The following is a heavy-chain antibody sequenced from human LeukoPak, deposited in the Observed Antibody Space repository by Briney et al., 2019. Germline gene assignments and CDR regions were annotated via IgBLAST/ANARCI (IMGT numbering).Heavy chain of an antibody. CDR3: ARLPRLVVIAIKGYYFDY. J-gene: IGHJ4*02. Sequence: PSETLSLTCTVCGGSISSYYWSWIRQPPGKGLEWIGYIYYSGSTNYNPSLKSRVTISVDTSKNQFSLKLSSVTATDTAVYYCARLPRLVVIAIKGYYFDYWGQGTLVTVSS. V-gene: IGHV4-59*08. CDR1: GGSISSYY. CDR2: IYYSGST. D-gene: IGHD2-21*01.